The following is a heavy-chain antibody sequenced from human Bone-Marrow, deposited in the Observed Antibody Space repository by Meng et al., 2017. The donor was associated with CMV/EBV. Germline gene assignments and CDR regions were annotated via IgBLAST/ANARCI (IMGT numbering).Heavy chain of an antibody. D-gene: IGHD4-11*01. Sequence: ASVKVSCKASGYSFTSYHMHWVRQAPGQGLEWMGIINPGGSTKYAEKFQGRVTMPRDTSTSTVYMELRSLRSEDTAVYYCVVNLGDYSNYASSFGYWGQGTLVTVSS. V-gene: IGHV1-46*01. CDR3: VVNLGDYSNYASSFGY. CDR2: INPGGST. CDR1: GYSFTSYH. J-gene: IGHJ4*02.